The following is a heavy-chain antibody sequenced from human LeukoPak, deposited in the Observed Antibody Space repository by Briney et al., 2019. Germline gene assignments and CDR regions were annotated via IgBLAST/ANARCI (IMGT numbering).Heavy chain of an antibody. D-gene: IGHD2-21*02. CDR3: ARDGLRRPPTPYCGGDCPLDY. J-gene: IGHJ4*02. Sequence: GGSLRLSCAASGFTFDDYAMSWVRHTPGKGLEWVSGTNWDGGRTGYADSVKGRFTISRDNAKNSLYLQMNSLRVEDTAMYYCARDGLRRPPTPYCGGDCPLDYWGQGTLVSVSS. CDR1: GFTFDDYA. CDR2: TNWDGGRT. V-gene: IGHV3-20*04.